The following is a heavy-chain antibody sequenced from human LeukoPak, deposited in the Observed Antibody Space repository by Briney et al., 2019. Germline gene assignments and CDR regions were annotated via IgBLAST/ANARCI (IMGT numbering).Heavy chain of an antibody. Sequence: GGSLKLSCAASGFTFGGSAIHWVRQSSGKGLEWVGQIDKKDKGCETATAYAASVKGRFTISRDDSINTAYLQMKSLKTEETALYYCTRDSGTYNWFDPWGQGTLVTVSS. CDR1: GFTFGGSA. CDR3: TRDSGTYNWFDP. CDR2: IDKKDKGCETAT. V-gene: IGHV3-73*01. J-gene: IGHJ5*02. D-gene: IGHD1-26*01.